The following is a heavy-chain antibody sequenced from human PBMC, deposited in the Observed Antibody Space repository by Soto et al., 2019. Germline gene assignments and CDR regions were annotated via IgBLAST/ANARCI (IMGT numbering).Heavy chain of an antibody. CDR1: GGSISSGDYY. CDR3: AREHIVTAEFYHYYYGMDV. Sequence: QVQLQESGPGLVKPSQTLSLTCTVSGGSISSGDYYWSWIRQPPGKGLEWIGYIYYSGSTHYNPSLKSRVTISVDTSKKQFSLKLSSVTAADTAMYYCAREHIVTAEFYHYYYGMDVWGQGTTVTVSS. D-gene: IGHD5-12*01. V-gene: IGHV4-30-4*01. CDR2: IYYSGST. J-gene: IGHJ6*02.